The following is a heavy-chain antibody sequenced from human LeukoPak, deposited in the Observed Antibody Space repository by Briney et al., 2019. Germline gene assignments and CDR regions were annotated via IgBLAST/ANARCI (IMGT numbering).Heavy chain of an antibody. CDR1: GYTFTSYD. J-gene: IGHJ6*02. CDR2: MNPNSGNT. D-gene: IGHD3-10*01. CDR3: AGEFSYYYGMDV. Sequence: ASVKVSCKASGYTFTSYDINWVRQATGQGLEWMGWMNPNSGNTGYAQKFQGRVTMTRNTSISTAYMELSSLRSEDTAVYYCAGEFSYYYGMDVWGQGTTVTVSS. V-gene: IGHV1-8*01.